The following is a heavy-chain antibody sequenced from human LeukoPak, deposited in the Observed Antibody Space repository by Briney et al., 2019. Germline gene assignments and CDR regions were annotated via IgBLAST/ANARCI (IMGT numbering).Heavy chain of an antibody. J-gene: IGHJ4*02. CDR1: GYTFTSYY. D-gene: IGHD2-2*01. CDR3: ARAPRYCSSTSCQRPRDY. V-gene: IGHV1-46*01. Sequence: ASVKVSCKASGYTFTSYYMHWVRQAPGQGLEWMGIINPSGGSTSYAQKFQGRVTMTRDTSTSTVYMELSSLRSEDTAVYYCARAPRYCSSTSCQRPRDYWGQGTLVTVSS. CDR2: INPSGGST.